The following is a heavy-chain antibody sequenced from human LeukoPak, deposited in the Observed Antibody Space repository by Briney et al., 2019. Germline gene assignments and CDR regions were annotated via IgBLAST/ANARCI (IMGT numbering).Heavy chain of an antibody. J-gene: IGHJ4*02. V-gene: IGHV3-53*01. Sequence: GGSLRLSCAASGFTVSSNYMSWVSQAPGKGLEWVSVIYSGGSTYYADSVKGRFTISRDNSKNTLYLQMNSLRAEDTAVYYCARAGYYYDSSGYYYVDYWGQGTLVTVSS. CDR2: IYSGGST. CDR3: ARAGYYYDSSGYYYVDY. CDR1: GFTVSSNY. D-gene: IGHD3-22*01.